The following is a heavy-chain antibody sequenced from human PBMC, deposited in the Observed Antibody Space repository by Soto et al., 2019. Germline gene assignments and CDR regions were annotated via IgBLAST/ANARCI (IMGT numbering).Heavy chain of an antibody. CDR2: IIPIFGTA. CDR3: ARAGIAAAGGYYYYGMDV. V-gene: IGHV1-69*01. J-gene: IGHJ6*02. D-gene: IGHD6-13*01. CDR1: GGTFSSYA. Sequence: QVQLVQSGAEVKKPGPSVKVSCKASGGTFSSYAISWVRQAPGQGLEWMGGIIPIFGTANYAQKFQGRVTITADESTSTAYMELSSLRSEDTAVYYCARAGIAAAGGYYYYGMDVWGQGTTVTVSS.